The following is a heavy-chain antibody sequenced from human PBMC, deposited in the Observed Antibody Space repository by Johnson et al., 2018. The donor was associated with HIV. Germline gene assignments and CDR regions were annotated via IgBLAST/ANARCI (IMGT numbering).Heavy chain of an antibody. CDR1: GFTFRSHA. J-gene: IGHJ3*02. D-gene: IGHD6-19*01. CDR2: IKQDGSEK. Sequence: VQLVESVGGVVQPGRSLRLSCAASGFTFRSHAMHWVRQAPGKGLEWVANIKQDGSEKYYVDSVKGRFTISRDNAKNSLYLQMNSLRAEDTAVYYCARTSSGWFYAFDIWGQGTMVTVSS. CDR3: ARTSSGWFYAFDI. V-gene: IGHV3-7*01.